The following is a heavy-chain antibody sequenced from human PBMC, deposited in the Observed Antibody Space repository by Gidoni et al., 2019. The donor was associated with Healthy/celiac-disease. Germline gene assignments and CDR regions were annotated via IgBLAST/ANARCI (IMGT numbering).Heavy chain of an antibody. CDR2: ISSSSSYI. J-gene: IGHJ4*02. CDR1: GFSFSSYS. Sequence: EVQLVESGGGLVKPGGSLRLSCAASGFSFSSYSMNWVRQAPGKGLEWVASISSSSSYIYYADSVKGRFTISRDNAKNSLYLQMNSLRAEDTAVYYCARDQAYPGSYFDYWGQGTLVTVSS. D-gene: IGHD1-26*01. CDR3: ARDQAYPGSYFDY. V-gene: IGHV3-21*01.